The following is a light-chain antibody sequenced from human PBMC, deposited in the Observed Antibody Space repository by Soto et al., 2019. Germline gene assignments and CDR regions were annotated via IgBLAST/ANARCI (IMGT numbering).Light chain of an antibody. Sequence: QSMLTQPRSVPRTHGHSVSISYTGSSSDVGGYNYVSWYQEHPGKAPKLMTYDVSKRPSGVPDRFSGSKSGNTASLTISGLQAEDEADYYCCSYAGSYTFPYVFGTGTKVTVL. CDR2: DVS. J-gene: IGLJ1*01. CDR1: SSDVGGYNY. CDR3: CSYAGSYTFPYV. V-gene: IGLV2-11*01.